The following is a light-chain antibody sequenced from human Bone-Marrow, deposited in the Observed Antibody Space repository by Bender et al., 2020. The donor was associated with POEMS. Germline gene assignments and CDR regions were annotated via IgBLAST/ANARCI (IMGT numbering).Light chain of an antibody. Sequence: QSALTQPASVSGSPGQSITISCTGTSSDVGAYNYVSWYQQHPDKAPKLIIYDVNKRPSGVPDRFSGSKSGTSASLAITGLQAEDEGDYYCSSYTSRSTLVFGPGTTVTVL. CDR2: DVN. J-gene: IGLJ1*01. CDR1: SSDVGAYNY. V-gene: IGLV2-14*03. CDR3: SSYTSRSTLV.